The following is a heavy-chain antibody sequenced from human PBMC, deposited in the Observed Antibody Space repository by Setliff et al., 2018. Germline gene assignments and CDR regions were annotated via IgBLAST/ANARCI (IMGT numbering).Heavy chain of an antibody. V-gene: IGHV2-70*11. D-gene: IGHD3-10*01. CDR1: GFSLSTSGMC. CDR2: IDWDDDK. CDR3: AREGKEGFGELPDYYYYYMDV. J-gene: IGHJ6*03. Sequence: SGPTLVNPTQTLTLTCTFSGFSLSTSGMCVSWIRQPPGKALEWLARIDWDDDKYYSTSLKTRLTIPKDTSKNQVVLTMTNMDPVDTATYHCAREGKEGFGELPDYYYYYMDVWGKGTTVTVSS.